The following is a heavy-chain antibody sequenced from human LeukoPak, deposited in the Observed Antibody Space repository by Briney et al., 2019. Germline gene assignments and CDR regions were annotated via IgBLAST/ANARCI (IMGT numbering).Heavy chain of an antibody. CDR1: GYTFTTYD. J-gene: IGHJ4*02. CDR2: MNPNSGNT. V-gene: IGHV1-8*01. Sequence: ASVKVSCKASGYTFTTYDINWVRQATGQGLEWMAWMNPNSGNTGYAQKFQGRVTMTRNTSISTAYMELSSLRSEDTAVYYCARAQSLTAPAGTFANSWGQGTLVTVSS. CDR3: ARAQSLTAPAGTFANS. D-gene: IGHD6-13*01.